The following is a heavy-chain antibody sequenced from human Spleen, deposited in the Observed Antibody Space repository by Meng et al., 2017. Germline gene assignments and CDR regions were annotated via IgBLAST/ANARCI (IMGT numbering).Heavy chain of an antibody. CDR2: IIPLFGTP. CDR3: ARAFSGSYYRCDY. Sequence: SVKVSCKASGGTFSSYAISWVRQAPGQGLEWVGGIIPLFGTPNYAQNFQGRVTFSSDESTNTVYMEMSSLTSEDTALYYCARAFSGSYYRCDYWGQGTLVTVSS. J-gene: IGHJ4*02. CDR1: GGTFSSYA. V-gene: IGHV1-69*13. D-gene: IGHD1-26*01.